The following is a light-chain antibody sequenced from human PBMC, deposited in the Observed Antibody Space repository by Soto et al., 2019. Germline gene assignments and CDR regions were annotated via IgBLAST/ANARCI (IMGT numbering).Light chain of an antibody. CDR2: GAS. V-gene: IGKV3-20*01. CDR1: QSVSSNY. J-gene: IGKJ4*01. Sequence: EIVLTQSPGTLSLSPGDRATLSCRASQSVSSNYLAWYQQKPGQAPNLLIYGASSRATGIPDRFSGSGSGTDFTLTINRLEPEDFAVYYCQQYCTSPKLAFGGGTKVEIK. CDR3: QQYCTSPKLA.